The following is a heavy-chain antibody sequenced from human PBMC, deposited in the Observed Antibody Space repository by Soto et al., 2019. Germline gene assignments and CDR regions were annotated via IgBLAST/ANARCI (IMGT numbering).Heavy chain of an antibody. J-gene: IGHJ4*01. D-gene: IGHD1-26*01. CDR2: ISGSGGST. V-gene: IGHV3-23*01. Sequence: PGGSLRLSCAASGFTFSSYAMSWVRQAPGRGLEWVSAISGSGGSTYYADSVKGRFTISRDNSKNTLYLQMNSLRAEDTAVYYCAKAPWKWELLPPDPLDYWGHGTLFPISS. CDR1: GFTFSSYA. CDR3: AKAPWKWELLPPDPLDY.